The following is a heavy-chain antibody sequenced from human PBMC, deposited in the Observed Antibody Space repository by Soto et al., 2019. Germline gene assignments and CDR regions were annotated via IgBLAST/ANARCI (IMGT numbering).Heavy chain of an antibody. CDR1: GGSISSGDYY. D-gene: IGHD3-10*01. J-gene: IGHJ5*02. V-gene: IGHV4-30-4*01. Sequence: PSETLSLTCTVSGGSISSGDYYWSWIRQPPGKGLEWIGYIYYSGSTYYNPSLKSRVTISVDTSKNQFSLKLSSVTAADTAVYYCARGHYYGSGNWFDPWGQGTLVTVSS. CDR2: IYYSGST. CDR3: ARGHYYGSGNWFDP.